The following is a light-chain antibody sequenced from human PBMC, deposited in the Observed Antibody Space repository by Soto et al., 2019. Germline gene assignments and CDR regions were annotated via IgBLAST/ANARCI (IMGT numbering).Light chain of an antibody. Sequence: EIVMTQSPATLSVSPGERATLSRRASQSVSSNLAWYQQKPGQAPRLLIYGASTRATGIPVRFSGSGSGTEFTLTITNLQSEDSAVYYCQEYNYWHPITFGGGTRWIS. V-gene: IGKV3-15*01. CDR3: QEYNYWHPIT. J-gene: IGKJ4*01. CDR2: GAS. CDR1: QSVSSN.